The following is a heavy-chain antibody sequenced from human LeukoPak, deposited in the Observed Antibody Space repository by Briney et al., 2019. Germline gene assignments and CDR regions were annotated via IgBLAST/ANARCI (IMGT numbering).Heavy chain of an antibody. J-gene: IGHJ6*02. CDR3: ARGHTNSSYGMDV. CDR1: GFTFGNAW. D-gene: IGHD6-13*01. V-gene: IGHV3-11*06. Sequence: GGSLRLSCAASGFTFGNAWMSWIRQAPGKGLEWVSYISSSSSYTNYADSVKGRFTISRDNAKNSLYLQMNSLRAEDTAVYYCARGHTNSSYGMDVWGQGTTVTVSS. CDR2: ISSSSSYT.